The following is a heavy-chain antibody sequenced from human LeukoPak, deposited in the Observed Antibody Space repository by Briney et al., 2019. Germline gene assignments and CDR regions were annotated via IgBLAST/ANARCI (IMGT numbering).Heavy chain of an antibody. CDR1: GFTFSTYW. V-gene: IGHV3-74*01. CDR2: INTDGTST. Sequence: PGGSLRLSCVASGFTFSTYWMHWVRQAPGKGLVWVSRINTDGTSTTYADSVKGRFTISRDNAKNTLYLQMNSLRAEDTAVYYCTRRTSVVPFDYWGQGILVTVSS. CDR3: TRRTSVVPFDY. D-gene: IGHD2-2*01. J-gene: IGHJ4*02.